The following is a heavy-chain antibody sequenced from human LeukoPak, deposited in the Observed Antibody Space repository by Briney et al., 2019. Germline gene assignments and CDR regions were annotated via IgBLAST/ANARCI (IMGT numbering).Heavy chain of an antibody. CDR1: GGSISSYY. V-gene: IGHV4-59*08. Sequence: SETLSLTCTVPGGSISSYYWSWIRQPPGKGLEWIGYIYYSGSTNYNPSLKSRVTISVDTSKNQFSLKLSSVTAADTAVYYCARFGDYYGSGSYQYFDYWGQGTLVTVSS. J-gene: IGHJ4*02. CDR3: ARFGDYYGSGSYQYFDY. CDR2: IYYSGST. D-gene: IGHD3-10*01.